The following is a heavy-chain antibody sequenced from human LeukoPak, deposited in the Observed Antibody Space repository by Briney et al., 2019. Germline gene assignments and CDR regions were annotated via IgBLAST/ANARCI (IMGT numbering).Heavy chain of an antibody. V-gene: IGHV3-74*01. J-gene: IGHJ6*03. CDR3: TRGSGRYMDA. CDR1: GFTFSSYW. CDR2: INSDGSNT. Sequence: PGGSLRLSCAASGFTFSSYWMHWVRQAPGKGLMWVSRINSDGSNTSYADSVKGRFTISRDNAKNTLYLQMNSLRAEDTAVYHCTRGSGRYMDAWGKGTTVTVSS.